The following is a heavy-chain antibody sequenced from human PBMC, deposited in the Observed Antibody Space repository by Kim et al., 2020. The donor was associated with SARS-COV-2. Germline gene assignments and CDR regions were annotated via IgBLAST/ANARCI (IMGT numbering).Heavy chain of an antibody. J-gene: IGHJ6*02. V-gene: IGHV3-30-3*02. D-gene: IGHD6-13*01. CDR3: AKDRGAAAHYGMDV. Sequence: AAAVKGRFTISRDNSKNTLYLQMNSLRAEDTAVYYCAKDRGAAAHYGMDVWGQGTTVTVSS.